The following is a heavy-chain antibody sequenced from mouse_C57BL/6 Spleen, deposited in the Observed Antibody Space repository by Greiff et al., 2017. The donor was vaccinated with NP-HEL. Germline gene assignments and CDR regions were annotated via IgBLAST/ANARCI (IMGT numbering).Heavy chain of an antibody. CDR1: GFTFSDYY. Sequence: EVMLVESEGGLVQPGSSMKLSCTASGFTFSDYYMAWVRQVPEKGLEWVANINYDGSSTYYLDSLKSRFIISRDNAKNILYLQMSSLKSEDTATYYCARDANWDDWYFDVWGTGTTVTVSS. J-gene: IGHJ1*03. CDR3: ARDANWDDWYFDV. V-gene: IGHV5-16*01. CDR2: INYDGSST. D-gene: IGHD4-1*01.